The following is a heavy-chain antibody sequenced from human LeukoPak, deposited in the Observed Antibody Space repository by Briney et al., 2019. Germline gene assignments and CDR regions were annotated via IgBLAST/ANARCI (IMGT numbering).Heavy chain of an antibody. CDR2: IIPILGIA. CDR3: ARDIVATIDDYYYGMDV. CDR1: GGTFSSYA. J-gene: IGHJ6*02. Sequence: ASVKVSCKASGGTFSSYAISWVRQAPGQGLEWMGGIIPILGIANYAQKFQGRVTITADKSTSTAYMELSSLRSEDTAVYYCARDIVATIDDYYYGMDVWGQGTTVTVSS. D-gene: IGHD5-12*01. V-gene: IGHV1-69*04.